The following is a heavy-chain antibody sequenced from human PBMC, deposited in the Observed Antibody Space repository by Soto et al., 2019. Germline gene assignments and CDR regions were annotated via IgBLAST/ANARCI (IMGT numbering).Heavy chain of an antibody. CDR1: GFTFSSYA. Sequence: GGSLRLSCAASGFTFSSYAMSWVRQAPGKGLEWVSAISGSGGSTYYADSVKGRFTISRDNSKNTRNLQMNSLRAEDTAVYYCAKDRHCSSTSCSGGVRWFDPWGQGTLVTVSS. CDR3: AKDRHCSSTSCSGGVRWFDP. J-gene: IGHJ5*02. V-gene: IGHV3-23*01. CDR2: ISGSGGST. D-gene: IGHD2-2*01.